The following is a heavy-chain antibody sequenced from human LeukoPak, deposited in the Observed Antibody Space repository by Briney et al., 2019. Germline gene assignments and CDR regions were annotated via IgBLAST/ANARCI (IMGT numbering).Heavy chain of an antibody. V-gene: IGHV1-46*01. J-gene: IGHJ4*02. D-gene: IGHD2-8*01. CDR1: GYTFTGYY. CDR3: ARDREIVVARTYTRYCTNGVCYFDY. Sequence: GASVKVSCKASGYTFTGYYMHWVRQAPGQGLEWMGIINPSGGSTSYAQKFQGRVTMTRDMSTSTVYMELSSLRSEDTAVYYCARDREIVVARTYTRYCTNGVCYFDYWGQGTLVTVSS. CDR2: INPSGGST.